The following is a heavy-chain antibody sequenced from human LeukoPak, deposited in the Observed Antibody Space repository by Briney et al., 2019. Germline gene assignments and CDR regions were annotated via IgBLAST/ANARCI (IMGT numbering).Heavy chain of an antibody. CDR1: GFTFSSYA. J-gene: IGHJ4*02. CDR3: AKDPTRLGNYYDNNDYGAY. Sequence: GGSLRLSCAASGFTFSSYAMSWVRQAPGKGLEWVSAISGSGGSTYYADSVKGRFTISRNNSKNTLYLQMNSLRAEDSALYYCAKDPTRLGNYYDNNDYGAYWGQGTLVTVSS. V-gene: IGHV3-23*01. CDR2: ISGSGGST. D-gene: IGHD3-22*01.